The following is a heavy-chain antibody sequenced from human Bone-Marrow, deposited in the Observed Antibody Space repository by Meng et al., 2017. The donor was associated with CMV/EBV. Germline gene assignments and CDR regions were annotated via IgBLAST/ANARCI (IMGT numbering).Heavy chain of an antibody. J-gene: IGHJ4*02. Sequence: GGSLRLSCAASGFTFSSYWMHWVRQAPGKGLVWVSRINSDGSSTSYADSVKGRFTISRDNSKNTLYLQMNSLRAEDTAVYYCAKIGYCSSTSCRLSDYWGQGTLVTVSS. V-gene: IGHV3-74*01. CDR1: GFTFSSYW. CDR3: AKIGYCSSTSCRLSDY. D-gene: IGHD2-2*01. CDR2: INSDGSST.